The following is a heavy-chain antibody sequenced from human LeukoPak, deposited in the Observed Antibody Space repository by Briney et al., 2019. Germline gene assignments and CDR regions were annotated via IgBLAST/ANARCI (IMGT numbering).Heavy chain of an antibody. D-gene: IGHD6-13*01. J-gene: IGHJ6*03. V-gene: IGHV3-53*01. Sequence: GGSLRLSCAASGFTVSSNYMSWVRQAPGKGLEWVSVIYSGGSTYYADSVKGRFTISRDNSKNTLYLQMNSLRAEDTAVYYCARVKGGSSWYTAYYMDVSRKGTTVTVSS. CDR2: IYSGGST. CDR1: GFTVSSNY. CDR3: ARVKGGSSWYTAYYMDV.